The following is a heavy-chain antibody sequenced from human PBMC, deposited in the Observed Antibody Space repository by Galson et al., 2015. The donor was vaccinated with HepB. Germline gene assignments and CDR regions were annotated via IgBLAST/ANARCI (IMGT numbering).Heavy chain of an antibody. Sequence: SLRLSCAASGFIFSNYGMHWVRQAPGKGLEWVSFIRFDGNDKSYVDSVKGRFTISRDDSKETLYLQMNSLRPEDTAVYYCVAGPGIVVTGTGFDYWGQGTLVTVSS. J-gene: IGHJ4*02. V-gene: IGHV3-30*02. D-gene: IGHD6-19*01. CDR2: IRFDGNDK. CDR3: VAGPGIVVTGTGFDY. CDR1: GFIFSNYG.